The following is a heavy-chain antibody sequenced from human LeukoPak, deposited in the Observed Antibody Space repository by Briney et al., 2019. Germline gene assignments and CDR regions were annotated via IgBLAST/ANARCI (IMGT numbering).Heavy chain of an antibody. CDR1: GFRFNSYG. V-gene: IGHV3-23*01. CDR2: ITYNGGSK. Sequence: GGSLRLSCAASGFRFNSYGMRWVRQAPGKGLEWVAVITYNGGSKYYAASVKGRFPLSRDKSKDTLYLQMNCLGADDTALYNCAKGPSPGDSSSTSCYYDYRGQGTRITV. CDR3: AKGPSPGDSSSTSCYYDY. J-gene: IGHJ4*02. D-gene: IGHD2-2*01.